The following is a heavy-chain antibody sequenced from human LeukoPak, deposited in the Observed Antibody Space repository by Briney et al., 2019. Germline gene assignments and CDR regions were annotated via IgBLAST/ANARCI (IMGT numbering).Heavy chain of an antibody. CDR2: IKQDGSEK. CDR1: GFTFSSYW. CDR3: ARVDIVATTNLYYYYGMDV. Sequence: GGSLRLSCAASGFTFSSYWMSWVRQAPGKGLEWVANIKQDGSEKYYVDSVKGRFTISRDNAKNSLYLQMNSLRAEDTAVSYCARVDIVATTNLYYYYGMDVWGQGTTVTVSS. V-gene: IGHV3-7*01. J-gene: IGHJ6*02. D-gene: IGHD5-12*01.